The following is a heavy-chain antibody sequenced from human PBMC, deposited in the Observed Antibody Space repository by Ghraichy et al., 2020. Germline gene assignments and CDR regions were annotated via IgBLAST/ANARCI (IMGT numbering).Heavy chain of an antibody. CDR1: GGSISSSSYY. J-gene: IGHJ4*02. Sequence: SETLSLTCTVSGGSISSSSYYWGWIRQPPGKGLEWIGSIYYSGSTYYNPSLKSRVTISVDTSKNQFSLKLSSVTAADTAVYYCARHFIVVVPAASGEFDYWGQGTLVTVSS. D-gene: IGHD2-2*01. V-gene: IGHV4-39*01. CDR2: IYYSGST. CDR3: ARHFIVVVPAASGEFDY.